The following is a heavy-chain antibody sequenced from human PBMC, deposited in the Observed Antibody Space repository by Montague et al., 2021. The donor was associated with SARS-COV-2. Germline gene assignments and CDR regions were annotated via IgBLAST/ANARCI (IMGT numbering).Heavy chain of an antibody. J-gene: IGHJ3*02. V-gene: IGHV4-59*11. CDR1: GGSISSHF. CDR3: ARGGATYYYDTSGYVNAFDT. D-gene: IGHD3-22*01. CDR2: IYYNGYT. Sequence: SETLSLTCTVSGGSISSHFWSWIRQPPGKGLEWIGYIYYNGYTNYNPSLKSRVTISVDTSKNQFSLRLSSVTAADTAVYFCARGGATYYYDTSGYVNAFDTWGQGTMVTVSS.